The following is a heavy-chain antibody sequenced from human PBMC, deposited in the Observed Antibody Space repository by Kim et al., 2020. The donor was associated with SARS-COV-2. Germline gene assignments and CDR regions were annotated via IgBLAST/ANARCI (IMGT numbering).Heavy chain of an antibody. CDR1: GYTFTSYG. J-gene: IGHJ4*02. CDR3: ARDRGVSGFGDPGY. V-gene: IGHV1-18*04. Sequence: ASVKVSCKASGYTFTSYGISWVRQAPGQGLEWMGWISAYNGNTNYAQKLQGRVTMTTDTSTSTAYRELRSLRSDDTAVYYCARDRGVSGFGDPGYWGQGTLVTVSS. CDR2: ISAYNGNT. D-gene: IGHD3-10*01.